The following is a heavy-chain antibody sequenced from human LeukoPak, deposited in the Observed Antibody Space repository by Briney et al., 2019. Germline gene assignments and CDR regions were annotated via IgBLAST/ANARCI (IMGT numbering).Heavy chain of an antibody. D-gene: IGHD3-10*01. V-gene: IGHV3-23*01. CDR1: GFTFSSYA. CDR2: ITGSGGST. J-gene: IGHJ6*03. CDR3: AKGGHDYCYMHV. Sequence: GGSLRLSCAASGFTFSSYAMTWVRQAPGKGLEWVSAITGSGGSTYYADSVKGRFTISRDNSKNTLYLQMNSLRAEDTAVYYCAKGGHDYCYMHVWGKGTTVTVSS.